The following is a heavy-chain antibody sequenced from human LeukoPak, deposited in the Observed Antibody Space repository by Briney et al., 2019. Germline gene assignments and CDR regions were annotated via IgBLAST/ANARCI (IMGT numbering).Heavy chain of an antibody. CDR1: GFTFSSYA. J-gene: IGHJ6*03. V-gene: IGHV3-23*01. D-gene: IGHD2-2*01. CDR3: ANYVGPRYCSSTSCYYYYYYMGV. Sequence: GGSLRLSCAASGFTFSSYAVSWVRQAPGKGLEWVSAISGSGGSTYYADSVKGRFTISRDNSKNTLYLQMNSLRAEDTAVYYCANYVGPRYCSSTSCYYYYYYMGVWGKGTTVTVSS. CDR2: ISGSGGST.